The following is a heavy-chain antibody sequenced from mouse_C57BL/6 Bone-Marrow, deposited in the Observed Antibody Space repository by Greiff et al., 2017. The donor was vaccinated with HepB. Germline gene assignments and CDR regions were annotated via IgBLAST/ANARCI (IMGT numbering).Heavy chain of an antibody. CDR1: GYTFTSYW. V-gene: IGHV1-59*01. CDR3: ASRHYYGSSPYAMDY. J-gene: IGHJ4*01. D-gene: IGHD1-1*01. Sequence: QVQLQQPGAELVRPGTSVKLSCKASGYTFTSYWMHWVKQRPGQGLEWIGVIDPSDSYTNYNQKFKGKATLTVDTSSSTAYMQLSSLTSEDSAVYYCASRHYYGSSPYAMDYWGQGTSVTVSA. CDR2: IDPSDSYT.